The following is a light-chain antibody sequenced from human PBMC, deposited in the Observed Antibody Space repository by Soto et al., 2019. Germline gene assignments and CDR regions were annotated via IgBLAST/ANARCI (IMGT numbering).Light chain of an antibody. CDR1: QSVSSN. CDR2: GAS. J-gene: IGKJ2*01. V-gene: IGKV3-15*01. Sequence: EIVMTQSPATLSVSPGERATLSCRASQSVSSNLAWYQQKPGQAPRLLIYGASTRATGIPARFSGSGSGTEFTPTISSLQYDDFAVYYLQHKNNWPLFGQGTKLEIK. CDR3: QHKNNWPL.